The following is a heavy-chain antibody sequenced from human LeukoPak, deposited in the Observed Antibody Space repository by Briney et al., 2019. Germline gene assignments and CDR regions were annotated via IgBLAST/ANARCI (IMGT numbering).Heavy chain of an antibody. CDR1: GGSISSTTYF. V-gene: IGHV4-39*01. CDR2: MSFIGST. CDR3: ARHRRHYDILTGYYAGHFDI. D-gene: IGHD3-9*01. J-gene: IGHJ3*02. Sequence: NPSETLSLTCSVSGGSISSTTYFWGWIRQRPGKGLEWIGSMSFIGSTYYNPSLKSRVTISVHMSKNHFSLKLSSVTAADTAVYYCARHRRHYDILTGYYAGHFDIWGQGTMVTVSS.